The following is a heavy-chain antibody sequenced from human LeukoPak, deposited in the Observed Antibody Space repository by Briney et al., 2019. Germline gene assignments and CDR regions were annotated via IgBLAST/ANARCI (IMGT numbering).Heavy chain of an antibody. Sequence: ASVKVSCKASGYTFTDYYMHWVRQAPGQGLEWMGWINPNSGGTNFAQKFQGRVTMTTDTSISTAYMEVSRLRSDDTAVYYCARVRIGQQLDKYYYYAMDVWGQGTTVTVSS. V-gene: IGHV1-2*02. J-gene: IGHJ6*02. CDR1: GYTFTDYY. CDR3: ARVRIGQQLDKYYYYAMDV. D-gene: IGHD6-13*01. CDR2: INPNSGGT.